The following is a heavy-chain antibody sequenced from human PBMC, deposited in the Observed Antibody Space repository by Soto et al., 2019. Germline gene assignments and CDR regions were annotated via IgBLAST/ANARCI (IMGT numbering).Heavy chain of an antibody. Sequence: SSETLSLTCTVSGGSISSYYWSWIRQPPGKGLEWIGYIYYSGSTNYNPSLKSRVTISVDTSKNQFSLKLSSVTAADTAVYYCARYDYFGGIYLYIEPNPKKKSDVFDIWGQGTMVTVS. CDR1: GGSISSYY. V-gene: IGHV4-59*01. CDR2: IYYSGST. J-gene: IGHJ3*02. D-gene: IGHD3-16*02. CDR3: ARYDYFGGIYLYIEPNPKKKSDVFDI.